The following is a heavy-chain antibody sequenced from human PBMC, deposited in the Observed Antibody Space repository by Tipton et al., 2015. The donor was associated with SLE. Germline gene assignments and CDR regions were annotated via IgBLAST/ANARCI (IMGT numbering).Heavy chain of an antibody. D-gene: IGHD2-2*01. CDR2: NYHSGST. CDR3: ASMIVVIPVEARRDGMDV. J-gene: IGHJ6*02. CDR1: GDSISSTKW. V-gene: IGHV4-4*02. Sequence: TLSLTCAISGDSISSTKWWTWVRQAPGKGLEWIGENYHSGSTNYNPSLKSRLSISVDKSNNQFSLKMTSVTAADTAVYYCASMIVVIPVEARRDGMDVWGQGTTVTVSS.